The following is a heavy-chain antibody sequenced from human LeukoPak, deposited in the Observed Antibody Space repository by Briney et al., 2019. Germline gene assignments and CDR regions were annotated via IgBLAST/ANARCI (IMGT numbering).Heavy chain of an antibody. CDR3: ARYVPYYGMDV. CDR1: GFTFSSYA. D-gene: IGHD3-10*02. CDR2: ISYDGSNK. J-gene: IGHJ6*02. Sequence: GGSLRLSCAASGFTFSSYAMHWVRQAPGKGLEWVAVISYDGSNKYYADSVKGRFTISRDNSKNTLYLQMNSLRAEDTAVYYCARYVPYYGMDVWGQGTTVTVSS. V-gene: IGHV3-30*04.